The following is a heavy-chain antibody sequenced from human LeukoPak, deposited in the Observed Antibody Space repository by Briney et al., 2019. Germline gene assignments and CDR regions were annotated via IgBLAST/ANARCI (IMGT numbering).Heavy chain of an antibody. Sequence: GGSLRLSYTASGVTASSKYMSWVRQAPGKGLEWVSFIRSDATTAYADSVQGRFTISRDDSRNTLYLQMNSLRVEDTAVYYCARRRGGYGEGELDYWGQGTLVTVSS. J-gene: IGHJ4*02. V-gene: IGHV3-66*04. CDR1: GVTASSKY. CDR3: ARRRGGYGEGELDY. D-gene: IGHD4-17*01. CDR2: IRSDATT.